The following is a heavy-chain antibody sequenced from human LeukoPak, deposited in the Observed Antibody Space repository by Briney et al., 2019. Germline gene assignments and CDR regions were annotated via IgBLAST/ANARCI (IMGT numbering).Heavy chain of an antibody. CDR2: INHSGST. CDR1: GGSFSGYY. Sequence: SETLSLTCAVYGGSFSGYYWSWIRQPPGKGLEWIGEINHSGSTNYNPSLKSRVTISVDTSKNQFSLKLSSVTAADTAVYYCASIAEITSXTLDVWGQGTTVTVSS. J-gene: IGHJ6*02. CDR3: ASIAEITSXTLDV. D-gene: IGHD2-2*01. V-gene: IGHV4-34*01.